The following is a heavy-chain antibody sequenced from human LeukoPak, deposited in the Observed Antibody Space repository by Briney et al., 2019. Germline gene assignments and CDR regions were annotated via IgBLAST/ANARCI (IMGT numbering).Heavy chain of an antibody. CDR1: GASISSGDYY. J-gene: IGHJ4*02. V-gene: IGHV4-61*02. CDR3: ARGPPYSSGWYTD. CDR2: IYTSGTT. Sequence: SETLSLTCTVSGASISSGDYYWNWIRQPAGKGLEWIGRIYTSGTTNYNPSLKSRVTISVDTSKNQFSLKLSSVTAADTAVYYCARGPPYSSGWYTDWGQGTLVTVSS. D-gene: IGHD6-19*01.